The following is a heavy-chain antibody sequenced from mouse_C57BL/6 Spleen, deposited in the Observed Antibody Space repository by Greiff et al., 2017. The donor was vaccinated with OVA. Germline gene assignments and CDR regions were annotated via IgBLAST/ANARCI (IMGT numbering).Heavy chain of an antibody. D-gene: IGHD2-1*01. CDR2: IDPENGDT. Sequence: VQLQQSGAELVRPGASVKLSCTASGFNIKDDYMHWVKQRPEQGLEWIGWIDPENGDTEYASKFQGKATITADTSSNTAYLQLSSLTSEDTAVYYCTCFYYGNYRPTLWGQGTTLTVSS. CDR3: TCFYYGNYRPTL. V-gene: IGHV14-4*01. J-gene: IGHJ2*01. CDR1: GFNIKDDY.